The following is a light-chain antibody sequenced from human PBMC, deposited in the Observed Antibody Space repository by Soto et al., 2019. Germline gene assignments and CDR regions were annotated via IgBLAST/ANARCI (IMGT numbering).Light chain of an antibody. V-gene: IGKV1-5*02. Sequence: DIEMTQSPCTLSASIGDRCTIVCRASERIRSWLPWYHQKPGKAPKLLIYDASSLESGAPSRFSGRGSGTGCTLTISSLQPDDFPTYYCRQYNSYPWTFGQGTKVDI. J-gene: IGKJ1*01. CDR3: RQYNSYPWT. CDR1: ERIRSW. CDR2: DAS.